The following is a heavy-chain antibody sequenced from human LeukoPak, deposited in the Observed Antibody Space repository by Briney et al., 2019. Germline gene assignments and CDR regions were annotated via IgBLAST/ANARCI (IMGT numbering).Heavy chain of an antibody. CDR1: GYTFTSYG. D-gene: IGHD2-15*01. J-gene: IGHJ4*02. V-gene: IGHV1-18*01. CDR2: XXAYNGNT. Sequence: ASVKVSCKASGYTFTSYGISWVRQAPGQGLEXXXXXXAYNGNTNYAQKLQGRVTMTTDTSTSTAYMELRSLRSDDTAVYYCARAFVVVVAATGGPLDYWGQGTLVTVSS. CDR3: ARAFVVVVAATGGPLDY.